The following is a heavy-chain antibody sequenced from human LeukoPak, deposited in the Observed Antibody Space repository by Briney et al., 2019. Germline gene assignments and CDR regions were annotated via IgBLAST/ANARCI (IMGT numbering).Heavy chain of an antibody. J-gene: IGHJ4*02. V-gene: IGHV3-15*01. CDR1: GFPFIPAW. Sequence: GGSLRLSCSASGFPFIPAWMTWVRQSPEKGLEWVGLSKSRGSGGTTDYAAPVKGRFTISRDDSKSTLYLQINDLKYEDTAVYYCAKVSDPETFSLNYWGQGTLVTVSS. CDR3: AKVSDPETFSLNY. D-gene: IGHD2/OR15-2a*01. CDR2: SKSRGSGGTT.